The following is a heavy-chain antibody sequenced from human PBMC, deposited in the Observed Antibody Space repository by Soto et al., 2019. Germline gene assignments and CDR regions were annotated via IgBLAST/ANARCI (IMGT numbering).Heavy chain of an antibody. J-gene: IGHJ3*02. CDR1: GFTFSSYC. D-gene: IGHD3-22*01. CDR2: ISYDGSNK. CDR3: AKEGQYYYDSSGYFSAFDT. V-gene: IGHV3-30*18. Sequence: PGGSLRLSCAASGFTFSSYCMHWVRQAPGKGLEWVAVISYDGSNKYYADSVKGRFTISRDNSKNTLYLQMNSLRAEDTAVYYCAKEGQYYYDSSGYFSAFDTWGQGTMVTFS.